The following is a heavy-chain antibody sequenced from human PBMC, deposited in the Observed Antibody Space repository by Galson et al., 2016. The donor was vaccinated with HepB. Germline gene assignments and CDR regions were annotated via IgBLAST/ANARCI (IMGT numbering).Heavy chain of an antibody. V-gene: IGHV3-33*06. Sequence: SLRLSCAASGFTFSSYGMHWVRQAPGKGLEWVAIIWYDGSSKYYADSVKGRFTISRDNSTNTLYLELNSLRAEDTAVYFCAKQFVDSVGLYYYFYHYMDVWGIGTTVTVPS. CDR1: GFTFSSYG. CDR2: IWYDGSSK. D-gene: IGHD6-6*01. J-gene: IGHJ6*03. CDR3: AKQFVDSVGLYYYFYHYMDV.